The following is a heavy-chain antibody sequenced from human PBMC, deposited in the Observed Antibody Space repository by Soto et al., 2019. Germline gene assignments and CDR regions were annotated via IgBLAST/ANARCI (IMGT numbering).Heavy chain of an antibody. V-gene: IGHV4-4*02. D-gene: IGHD2-15*01. CDR1: GGTISSSNW. J-gene: IGHJ6*02. Sequence: SETLPLSYAVSGGTISSSNWWGWVRQPPRKGLEWIGEIYHSGSTNYNPSPKSRVTISVDKSKNQFSLKLSSVTAADTAVYYCARVPVGVVVAAAYYYGMDVWGQGTTVT. CDR2: IYHSGST. CDR3: ARVPVGVVVAAAYYYGMDV.